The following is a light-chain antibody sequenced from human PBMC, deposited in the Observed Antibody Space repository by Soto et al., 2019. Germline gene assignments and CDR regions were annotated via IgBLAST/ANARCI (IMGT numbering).Light chain of an antibody. V-gene: IGKV3-15*01. CDR3: HEHNIWLPVT. CDR2: GAS. Sequence: EIVMTQSPATLSVSPGERATLSCRASQSVSSDLAWYQQKPGQAPRLLIYGASTRAAGIPARFSGSGSGTEFTHTITSLQSEDFAVYYCHEHNIWLPVTFVLGTKVEVK. CDR1: QSVSSD. J-gene: IGKJ1*01.